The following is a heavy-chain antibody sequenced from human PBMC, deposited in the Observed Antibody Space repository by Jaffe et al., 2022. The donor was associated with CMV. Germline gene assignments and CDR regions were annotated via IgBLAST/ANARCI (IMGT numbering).Heavy chain of an antibody. Sequence: QVQLQESGPGLVKPSETLSLTCTVSGGSISSYYWSWIRQPPGKGLEWIGYIYYSGSTNYNPSLKSRVTISVDTSKNQFSLKLSSVTAADTAVYYCARDEAVYDSSGYYKYWGQGTLVTVSS. D-gene: IGHD3-22*01. CDR2: IYYSGST. V-gene: IGHV4-59*01. J-gene: IGHJ4*02. CDR1: GGSISSYY. CDR3: ARDEAVYDSSGYYKY.